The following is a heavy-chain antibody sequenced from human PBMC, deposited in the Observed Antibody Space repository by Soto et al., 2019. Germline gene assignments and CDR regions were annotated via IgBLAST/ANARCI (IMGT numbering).Heavy chain of an antibody. J-gene: IGHJ4*02. CDR3: ARNDYGDQQPPFPDY. D-gene: IGHD4-17*01. Sequence: QVQLQESGPGLVKPSQTLSLTCTVSGGSISSGDYYWSWIRQPPGKGLEWIGYIYYSGSTYYNPPLKSRVTISVDTSKNQFSLKLSSVTAADTAVYYCARNDYGDQQPPFPDYWGQGTLVTVSS. CDR2: IYYSGST. CDR1: GGSISSGDYY. V-gene: IGHV4-30-4*01.